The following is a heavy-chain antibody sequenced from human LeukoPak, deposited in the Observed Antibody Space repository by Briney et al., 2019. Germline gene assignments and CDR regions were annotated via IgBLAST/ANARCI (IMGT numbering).Heavy chain of an antibody. CDR3: ARWVGWLVYEGAFDI. Sequence: ASVKVSCKASGYTFTSYGISWVRQAPGQGLEWMGWISAYNGNTNYAQKPQGRVTMTADTSTSTAYMELRSLRSDDTAVYYCARWVGWLVYEGAFDIWGQGTMVTVSS. V-gene: IGHV1-18*01. J-gene: IGHJ3*02. CDR2: ISAYNGNT. CDR1: GYTFTSYG. D-gene: IGHD6-19*01.